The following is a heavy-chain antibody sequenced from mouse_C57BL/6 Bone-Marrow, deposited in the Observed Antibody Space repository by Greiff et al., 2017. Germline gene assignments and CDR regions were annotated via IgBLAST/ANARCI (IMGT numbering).Heavy chain of an antibody. D-gene: IGHD2-5*01. J-gene: IGHJ4*01. Sequence: EVMLVESGGGLVQPGGSLSFSCAASGFTFTDYYMSWVRQPPGKALEWLGFIRNKANGYTTEYSASVKGRFTISRDNSQSILYLQMIALGAEDSATYYCASVYSTYVDYAMDYWGQGTSVTVSS. CDR2: IRNKANGYTT. CDR3: ASVYSTYVDYAMDY. CDR1: GFTFTDYY. V-gene: IGHV7-3*01.